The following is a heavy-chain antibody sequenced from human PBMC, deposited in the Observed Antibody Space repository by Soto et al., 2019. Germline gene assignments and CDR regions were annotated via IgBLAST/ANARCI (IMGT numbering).Heavy chain of an antibody. J-gene: IGHJ3*02. D-gene: IGHD3-22*01. V-gene: IGHV1-18*01. CDR2: ISAYNGNT. CDR1: GYTFTSYG. Sequence: QVQLVQSGAEVKKPGASVKVSCKASGYTFTSYGISWVRQAPGQGLEWMGWISAYNGNTNYAQKLQGRVTMTTDTTTSTAYMELRSLRSDDTAVYYCARGGAITMIVVAGDHAFDIWGQGTMVTVSS. CDR3: ARGGAITMIVVAGDHAFDI.